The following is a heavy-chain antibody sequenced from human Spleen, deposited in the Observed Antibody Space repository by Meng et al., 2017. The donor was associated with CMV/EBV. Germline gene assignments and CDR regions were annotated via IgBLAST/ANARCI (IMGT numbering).Heavy chain of an antibody. CDR1: GFTFSNYW. CDR2: INFDGSTT. CDR3: ARGVDY. D-gene: IGHD6-13*01. J-gene: IGHJ4*02. V-gene: IGHV3-74*01. Sequence: GGSLILSCAVSGFTFSNYWMHWVRQAPGKVLVWVSHINFDGSTTYADSVKGRFTISRDNAKNTLYLQMNSLRAEDTAVYYCARGVDYWGQGTLVTVSS.